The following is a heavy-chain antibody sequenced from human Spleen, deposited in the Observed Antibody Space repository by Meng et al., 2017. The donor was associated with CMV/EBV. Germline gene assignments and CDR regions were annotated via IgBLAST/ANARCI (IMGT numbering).Heavy chain of an antibody. Sequence: LTCSAAGGGGVRKAQGKGVEWVGSIKSKTGGGTTDYAAPVKGRFTIPRDDSKNTLYLQMNSLKTEDTAVYYCTTELRGYSYGALGYWGQGTLVTVSS. CDR3: TTELRGYSYGALGY. J-gene: IGHJ4*02. D-gene: IGHD5-18*01. CDR2: IKSKTGGGTT. V-gene: IGHV3-15*01. CDR1: LTCSAAG.